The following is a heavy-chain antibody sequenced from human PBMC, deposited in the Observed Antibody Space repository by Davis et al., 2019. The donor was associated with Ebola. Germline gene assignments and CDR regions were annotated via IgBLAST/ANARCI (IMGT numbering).Heavy chain of an antibody. CDR2: MSGDSLYT. V-gene: IGHV3-11*06. CDR1: GFTFTDYY. D-gene: IGHD3-22*01. J-gene: IGHJ4*02. Sequence: GGSLRLSCAASGFTFTDYYMSWIRQAPGKGLEWISYMSGDSLYTNYADSVRGRFTISRDDAKNSLHLQMNSLRAEDTAVYYCARDFDRVREWGQGTLVTVSS. CDR3: ARDFDRVRE.